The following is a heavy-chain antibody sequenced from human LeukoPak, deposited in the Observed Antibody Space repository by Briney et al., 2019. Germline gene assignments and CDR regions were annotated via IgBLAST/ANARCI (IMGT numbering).Heavy chain of an antibody. D-gene: IGHD3-9*01. CDR2: MNPNSGNT. Sequence: ASVKVSCKASGYTFTSYDINWVRQAPGQGLEWMGWMNPNSGNTGCAQKFQGRVTMTRNTSISTAYMELSSLRSEDTAVYYCARGDRNILTGYYKDDYWGQGTLVTVSS. CDR3: ARGDRNILTGYYKDDY. CDR1: GYTFTSYD. J-gene: IGHJ4*02. V-gene: IGHV1-8*01.